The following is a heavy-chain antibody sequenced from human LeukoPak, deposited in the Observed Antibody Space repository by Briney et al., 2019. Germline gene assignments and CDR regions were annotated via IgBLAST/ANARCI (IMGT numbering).Heavy chain of an antibody. Sequence: SESLSLTCTVSGGSISSSSYYWGWLRQPPGKGLEWIGRIYYSGSTYYNPSLKSRVTISVDTSKNQFSLKLSSATAEDTAVYYCARRQDLRYDSSFPLSVDYWGQGTLVTVSS. CDR2: IYYSGST. CDR3: ARRQDLRYDSSFPLSVDY. CDR1: GGSISSSSYY. D-gene: IGHD3-22*01. J-gene: IGHJ4*02. V-gene: IGHV4-39*01.